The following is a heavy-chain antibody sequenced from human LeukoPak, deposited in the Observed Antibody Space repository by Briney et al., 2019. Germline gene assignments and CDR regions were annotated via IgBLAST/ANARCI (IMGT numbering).Heavy chain of an antibody. CDR1: GFTFSSYA. CDR2: ISGSGGST. D-gene: IGHD2-2*01. J-gene: IGHJ4*02. V-gene: IGHV3-23*01. Sequence: LPGGSLRLSCAASGFTFSSYAMSWVRQAAGKGLEWVSAISGSGGSTYYADSVKGRFTISRDNSKNTLYLQMNSLRAEDTAVYYCAKGNRVGPVCDDYWGQGTLVTVSS. CDR3: AKGNRVGPVCDDY.